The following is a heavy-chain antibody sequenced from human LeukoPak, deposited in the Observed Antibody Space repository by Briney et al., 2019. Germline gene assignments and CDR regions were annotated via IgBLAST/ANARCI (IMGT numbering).Heavy chain of an antibody. J-gene: IGHJ5*02. CDR1: RFIFSSYS. CDR3: ARTSQRDSFTGFVINFFDP. V-gene: IGHV3-30*04. Sequence: GGSLRLSCAASRFIFSSYSMYWVRQAPGKGLQWVAADPVKGRFTIPRDNSKNTLYVQMNSLRAEDRAVYYCARTSQRDSFTGFVINFFDPWGQGTLVTVSS. D-gene: IGHD2-15*01.